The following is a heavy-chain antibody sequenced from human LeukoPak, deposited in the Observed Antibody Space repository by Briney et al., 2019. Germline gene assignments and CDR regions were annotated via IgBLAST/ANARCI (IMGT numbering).Heavy chain of an antibody. J-gene: IGHJ6*02. CDR1: GGSISSGSYY. Sequence: SQTLSLTCTVSGGSISSGSYYWSWIRQPAGKGLEWIGRIYTSGSTNYNPSLKSRVTISVDTSKNQFSLKLSSVTVADTAVYYCARVAAWWMSPTSNYYYGMDVWGQGTTVTVSS. CDR3: ARVAAWWMSPTSNYYYGMDV. D-gene: IGHD2-8*02. V-gene: IGHV4-61*02. CDR2: IYTSGST.